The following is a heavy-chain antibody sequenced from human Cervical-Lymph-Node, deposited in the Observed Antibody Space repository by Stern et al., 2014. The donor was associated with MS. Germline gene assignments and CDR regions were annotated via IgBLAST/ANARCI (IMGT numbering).Heavy chain of an antibody. J-gene: IGHJ4*02. CDR2: ISSNGGST. CDR3: VKGSIVGATCFDY. Sequence: EVQLVESGGGLVQPGGSLRLSCSASGFTFSSYAMHWVRQAPGKGLDYVSAISSNGGSTYYADSVKGRFTISRDNSKNTLYLQMSSLRAEDTAVYYCVKGSIVGATCFDYWGQGTLVTVSS. V-gene: IGHV3-64D*06. CDR1: GFTFSSYA. D-gene: IGHD1-26*01.